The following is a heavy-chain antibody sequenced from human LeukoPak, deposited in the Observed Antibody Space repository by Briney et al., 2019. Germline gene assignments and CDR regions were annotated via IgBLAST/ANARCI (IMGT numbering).Heavy chain of an antibody. CDR3: ARAIGSYYYYGMDV. CDR1: GGSISSGGYY. V-gene: IGHV4-31*03. Sequence: SETLSLTCTVSGGSISSGGYYWSWIRQHPGKGPEWIGYIYYSGSTYYNPSLKSRVTISVDTSKNQFSLKLSSVTAADTAVYYCARAIGSYYYYGMDVWGQGTTVTVSS. J-gene: IGHJ6*02. CDR2: IYYSGST. D-gene: IGHD2/OR15-2a*01.